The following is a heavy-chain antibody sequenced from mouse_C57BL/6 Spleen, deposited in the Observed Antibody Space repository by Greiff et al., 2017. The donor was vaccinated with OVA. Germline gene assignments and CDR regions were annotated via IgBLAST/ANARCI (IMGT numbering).Heavy chain of an antibody. CDR3: ARQGTTVVSIDYYAMDY. V-gene: IGHV5-6*01. Sequence: EVMLVESGGDLVKPGGSLKLSCAASGFTFSSYGMSWVRQTPDKRLEWVATISSGGGYTYYTDRVKGRFNITRDNSKNTLYLQMSSLKSEDTAMYYCARQGTTVVSIDYYAMDYWGQGTSVTVSS. J-gene: IGHJ4*01. D-gene: IGHD1-1*01. CDR1: GFTFSSYG. CDR2: ISSGGGYT.